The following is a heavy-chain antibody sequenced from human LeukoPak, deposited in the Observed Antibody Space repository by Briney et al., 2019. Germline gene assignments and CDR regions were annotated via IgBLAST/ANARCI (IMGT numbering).Heavy chain of an antibody. Sequence: SVKVSCKASGGTFSSYAISWVRQAPGQGVEWMGRIIPILGIANYAQKFQGRVTITADKSTSTAYMELSSLRSEDTAVYYCARYSSSSGGDYFDYWGQGTLVTVSS. D-gene: IGHD6-6*01. CDR1: GGTFSSYA. J-gene: IGHJ4*02. CDR2: IIPILGIA. CDR3: ARYSSSSGGDYFDY. V-gene: IGHV1-69*04.